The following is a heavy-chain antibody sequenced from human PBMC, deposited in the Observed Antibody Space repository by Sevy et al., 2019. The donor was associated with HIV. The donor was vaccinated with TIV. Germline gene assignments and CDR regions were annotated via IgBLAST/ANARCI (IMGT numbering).Heavy chain of an antibody. J-gene: IGHJ6*02. D-gene: IGHD3-3*01. CDR1: GFTFSSFG. CDR2: ISSSGDTT. Sequence: GGSLRLSCAASGFTFSSFGMNWVRQAPGKGLEWVSYISSSGDTTDYADSVRGRFTISIDNAKKSLYLQMNSLRAEDTAIYYCAKRGGQYDLGMDVWGQGTTVTVSS. CDR3: AKRGGQYDLGMDV. V-gene: IGHV3-48*03.